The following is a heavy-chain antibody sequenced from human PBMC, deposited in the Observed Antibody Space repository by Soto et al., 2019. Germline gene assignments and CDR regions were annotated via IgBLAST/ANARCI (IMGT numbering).Heavy chain of an antibody. Sequence: LRLSCAASGFTFSSYEMNWVRQAPGKGLEWVSYISSSGSTIYYADSVKGRFTISRDNAKNSLYLQMNSLRAEDTAVYYCARVGPAAAADYWGQGTLVTVSS. J-gene: IGHJ4*02. CDR2: ISSSGSTI. V-gene: IGHV3-48*03. D-gene: IGHD6-13*01. CDR3: ARVGPAAAADY. CDR1: GFTFSSYE.